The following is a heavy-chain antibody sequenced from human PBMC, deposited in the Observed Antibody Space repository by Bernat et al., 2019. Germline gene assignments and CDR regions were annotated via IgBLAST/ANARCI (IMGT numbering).Heavy chain of an antibody. D-gene: IGHD2-21*01. CDR3: ARGEGLMWRGAADY. V-gene: IGHV3-48*03. J-gene: IGHJ4*02. Sequence: EVQVVESGGALVQPGGSLRLSCAASGFTFSSYEMNWVRQAPGKGLEWVSYISSSGSTIYYADSVKGRFTISRDNAKNSLYLQMNSLRAEDTAVYYCARGEGLMWRGAADYWGQGTLVTVSS. CDR1: GFTFSSYE. CDR2: ISSSGSTI.